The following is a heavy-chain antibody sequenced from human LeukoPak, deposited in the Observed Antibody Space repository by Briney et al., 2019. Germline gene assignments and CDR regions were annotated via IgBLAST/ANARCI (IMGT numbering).Heavy chain of an antibody. CDR3: ARDRGIRGTNWFDS. CDR2: INPGAGST. J-gene: IGHJ5*01. Sequence: PAASVKVSCKASGGTFSSYAISWVRQAPGQGLEWMGIINPGAGSTTYAQKLQGRVSMTWDTSTSTVYMRLSSLRSEDTAVYYCARDRGIRGTNWFDSWGQGTLVFVSS. CDR1: GGTFSSYA. V-gene: IGHV1-46*04. D-gene: IGHD3-10*01.